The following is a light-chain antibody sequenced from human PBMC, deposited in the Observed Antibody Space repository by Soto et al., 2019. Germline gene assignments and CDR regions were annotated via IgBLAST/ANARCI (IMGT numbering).Light chain of an antibody. CDR3: QQANSFPFT. CDR2: GAS. V-gene: IGKV1-12*01. Sequence: DIQMTQSPSSVSASVGDRITITCRASQGISSWLVWYQQKPGKAPKLLIYGASSLQSGVPSRFSGSGSGTDFTLTISSVQPEDFATYYCQQANSFPFTFGGGTKLEIK. CDR1: QGISSW. J-gene: IGKJ4*01.